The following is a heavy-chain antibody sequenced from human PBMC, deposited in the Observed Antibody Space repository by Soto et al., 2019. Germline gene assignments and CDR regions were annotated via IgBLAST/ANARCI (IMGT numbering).Heavy chain of an antibody. CDR3: ARDLNHYFDF. J-gene: IGHJ4*02. Sequence: QVQLVESGGGVVQPGTSLRLSCVASGFTFRTYGMHWVRQAPGKGLEWVAVIWYDGRNKYYADSVKGRFTISRDNSKNTVFLQMNSLSAEDTAVYYCARDLNHYFDFWGRGTLVTVSS. V-gene: IGHV3-33*01. CDR1: GFTFRTYG. CDR2: IWYDGRNK. D-gene: IGHD3-9*01.